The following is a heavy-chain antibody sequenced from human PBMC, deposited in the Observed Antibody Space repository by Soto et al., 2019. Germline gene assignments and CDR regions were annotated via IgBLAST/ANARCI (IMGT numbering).Heavy chain of an antibody. D-gene: IGHD5-12*01. CDR2: IIPMFGTP. CDR3: ATSEGRDGYSFDY. CDR1: GVTFNRRD. J-gene: IGHJ4*02. V-gene: IGHV1-69*13. Sequence: SVKVSCKASGVTFNRRDMRWVRQAPGQGLEWMGGIIPMFGTPHYAEKFQDRVTITADESTGTAYLELSSLTSEDTAVYCCATSEGRDGYSFDYWGPGTLVTVSS.